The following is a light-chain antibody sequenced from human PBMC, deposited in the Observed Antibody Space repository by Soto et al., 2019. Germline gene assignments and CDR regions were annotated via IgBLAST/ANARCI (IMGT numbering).Light chain of an antibody. CDR1: QDISNY. J-gene: IGKJ2*01. CDR2: DAS. V-gene: IGKV1-33*01. CDR3: QQYDNLYT. Sequence: DIQMTQSPSSLSASVGDRVTITCQASQDISNYLNWYQQKPGKAPKLLIYDASNLETGVPSRFSGSGSGTDFTFTISSLKNEDIEAYYCQQYDNLYTFGQGTKVDI.